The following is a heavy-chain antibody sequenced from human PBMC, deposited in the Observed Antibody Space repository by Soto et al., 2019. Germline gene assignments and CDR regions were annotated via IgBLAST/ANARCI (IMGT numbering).Heavy chain of an antibody. D-gene: IGHD1-1*01. Sequence: GGSPRLSCAASGFTFSSYKIIWVRQAPEXGLEXIAXXSXXGXXXXXAXXGKGRFTISRDYAQNSLYLQTNSLIAEETAVYYCAREDDRDGYIFDFWGQGTLVTVSS. J-gene: IGHJ4*02. V-gene: IGHV3-48*03. CDR3: AREDDRDGYIFDF. CDR1: GFTFSSYK. CDR2: XSXXGXXX.